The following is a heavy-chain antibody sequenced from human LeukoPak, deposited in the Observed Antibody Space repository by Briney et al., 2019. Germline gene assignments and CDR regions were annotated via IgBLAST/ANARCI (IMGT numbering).Heavy chain of an antibody. CDR2: ISGSVGST. D-gene: IGHD5-12*01. V-gene: IGHV3-23*01. Sequence: GGSLRLSCAASGFTFSTYAMNWVRQASGKGLEWVSSISGSVGSTYYADSVKGRFTISRDSSKNTLYLQMNSLRAEDTALYYRAAGTSGYDQFDYWGQGTLVTVSS. CDR3: AAGTSGYDQFDY. J-gene: IGHJ4*02. CDR1: GFTFSTYA.